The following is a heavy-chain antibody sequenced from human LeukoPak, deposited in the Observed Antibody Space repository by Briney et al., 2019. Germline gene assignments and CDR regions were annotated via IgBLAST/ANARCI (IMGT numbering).Heavy chain of an antibody. V-gene: IGHV4-39*01. D-gene: IGHD6-13*01. Sequence: PSETLSLTCTASGGSISSSSYYWGWIRQPPGKGLEWVGSIYYSGSTYYNPSLKSRVTISVDTSKNQFSVKLSSVTAADTAVYYCARREIAADDLYYFDYWGEGTLVTVSS. J-gene: IGHJ4*02. CDR1: GGSISSSSYY. CDR3: ARREIAADDLYYFDY. CDR2: IYYSGST.